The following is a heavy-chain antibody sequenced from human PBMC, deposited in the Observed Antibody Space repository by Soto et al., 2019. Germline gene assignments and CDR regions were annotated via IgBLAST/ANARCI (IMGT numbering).Heavy chain of an antibody. D-gene: IGHD1-1*01. V-gene: IGHV4-59*08. CDR3: ARSPFETGTNI. Sequence: SETLSLTCTVSGGSISSYYWSWIRQPPGKGLEWIGYIYYSGSTNYNPSLKSRVTISVDTSKNQFSLKLSSVTAADTAVYYCARSPFETGTNIWGQGTLVTSPQ. CDR2: IYYSGST. J-gene: IGHJ4*02. CDR1: GGSISSYY.